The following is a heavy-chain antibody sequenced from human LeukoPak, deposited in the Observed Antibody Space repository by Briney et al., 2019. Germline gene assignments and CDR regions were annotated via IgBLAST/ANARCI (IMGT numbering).Heavy chain of an antibody. V-gene: IGHV3-23*01. J-gene: IGHJ3*02. CDR2: ISDSGGST. D-gene: IGHD2-15*01. CDR1: GFTFSSYA. CDR3: ALYCSGGSCYSMGGAFDI. Sequence: GGSLRLSCAASGFTFSSYAMNWVRQAPGKGLEWVSFISDSGGSTYYVDSVKGRFTISRDNSKNTLYLQMNSLRAEDTAVYYCALYCSGGSCYSMGGAFDIWGQGTVVTVSS.